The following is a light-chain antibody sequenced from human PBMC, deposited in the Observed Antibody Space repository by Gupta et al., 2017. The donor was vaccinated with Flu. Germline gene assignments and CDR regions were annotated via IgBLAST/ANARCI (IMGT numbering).Light chain of an antibody. CDR1: RSISNW. CDR2: KAS. Sequence: DIQMTQSPSTLSASVGDRVTITCRASRSISNWLAWYQQKPGKAPNLLIYKASSLESGVPLRFSGSGSGTEFTLTISSLQPDDFASYYCQQYNSFPWTFGQGTKVGVK. V-gene: IGKV1-5*03. J-gene: IGKJ1*01. CDR3: QQYNSFPWT.